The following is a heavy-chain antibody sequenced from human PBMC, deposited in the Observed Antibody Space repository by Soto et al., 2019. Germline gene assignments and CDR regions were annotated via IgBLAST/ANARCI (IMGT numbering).Heavy chain of an antibody. V-gene: IGHV3-33*01. D-gene: IGHD3-10*01. J-gene: IGHJ4*02. Sequence: QVQLVESGGGVVQPGRSLRLSCAASGFTFSSYGMHWVRQAPGKGLEWVAVIWYDGSNKYYADSVKGRFTISRDNSKNTLYLQMNSLRAEDTAVYYCARGDRLRWFGELLSAYYFDYWGQGTLVTVSS. CDR1: GFTFSSYG. CDR2: IWYDGSNK. CDR3: ARGDRLRWFGELLSAYYFDY.